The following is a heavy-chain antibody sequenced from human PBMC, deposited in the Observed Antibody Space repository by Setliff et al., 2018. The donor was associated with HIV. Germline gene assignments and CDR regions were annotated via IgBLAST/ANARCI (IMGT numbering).Heavy chain of an antibody. V-gene: IGHV1-69*11. J-gene: IGHJ4*02. CDR3: GRGTLYGVSDY. CDR2: LIPALGEP. Sequence: SVKVSCKASGYSLSTYAISWVRQAPGQGLEWMGSLIPALGEPHYAQSVQGRAAITADDSTHTAYLELVNLRSDDTATYYCGRGTLYGVSDYWGPGTLVTVSS. D-gene: IGHD3-3*01. CDR1: GYSLSTYA.